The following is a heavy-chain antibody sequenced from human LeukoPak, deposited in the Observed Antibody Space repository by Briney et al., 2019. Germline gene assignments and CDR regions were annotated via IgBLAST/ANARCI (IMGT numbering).Heavy chain of an antibody. J-gene: IGHJ4*02. CDR1: GYSFTTYW. Sequence: ESLKISCKGSGYSFTTYWIGWVRHMPRKGREGMGSIFSGDSDTIYNPSFQGQVTISADKSISTAYLQWNSPKASDTAMYYCAVGVAGRFAFWGQGTLVIVSS. D-gene: IGHD6-19*01. CDR2: IFSGDSDT. V-gene: IGHV5-51*01. CDR3: AVGVAGRFAF.